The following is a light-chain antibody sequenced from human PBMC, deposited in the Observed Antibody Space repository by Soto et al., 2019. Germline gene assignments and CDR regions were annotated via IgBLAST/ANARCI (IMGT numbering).Light chain of an antibody. CDR1: SGHSSYI. CDR3: ETGTRNTRG. CDR2: LEGSGSY. Sequence: QPVLTQSSSASASLGSSVKLTCTLSSGHSSYIIAWHQQQPGKAPRYLMKLEGSGSYNKGSGVPDRFSGSSSGADRYLTIPNLHSEEEADYYCETGTRNTRGFGEGTQLTV. J-gene: IGLJ3*02. V-gene: IGLV4-60*03.